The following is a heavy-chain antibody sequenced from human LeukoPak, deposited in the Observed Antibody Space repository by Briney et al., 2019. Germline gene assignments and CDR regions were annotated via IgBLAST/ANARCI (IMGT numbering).Heavy chain of an antibody. CDR1: GLTVSSYA. CDR2: IIGTAGNT. D-gene: IGHD3-10*01. J-gene: IGHJ4*02. V-gene: IGHV3-23*01. Sequence: HPGGSLRLSCGASGLTVSSYAMSWVRQAPGKGLEWVSTIIGTAGNTYYADSVKGRFTISRDDSKNTVYLQMNSLRAEDTAVYSCAKYTSGTYYRGLDQWGQGTLVTVSS. CDR3: AKYTSGTYYRGLDQ.